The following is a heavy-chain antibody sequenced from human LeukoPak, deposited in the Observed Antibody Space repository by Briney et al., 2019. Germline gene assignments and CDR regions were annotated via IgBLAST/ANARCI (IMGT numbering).Heavy chain of an antibody. V-gene: IGHV1-18*01. D-gene: IGHD5-18*01. CDR1: GYTFTYYG. CDR3: AREVDSAMANAFDF. J-gene: IGHJ3*01. CDR2: VSGYNGNT. Sequence: ASVKVSCKASGYTFTYYGINWVRLAPGQGLEWMGWVSGYNGNTRYAQNFQGRLTLTTDTSTNIAYMELMTLRSDDTAVYYCAREVDSAMANAFDFWGQGTLVTVS.